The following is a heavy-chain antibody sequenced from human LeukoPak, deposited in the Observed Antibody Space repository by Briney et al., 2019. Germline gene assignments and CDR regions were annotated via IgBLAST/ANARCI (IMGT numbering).Heavy chain of an antibody. V-gene: IGHV1-2*02. D-gene: IGHD4-17*01. J-gene: IGHJ6*02. CDR1: GYTFTGYY. CDR3: ARVALRTVTTLNHYYYYGMDV. CDR2: INPNSGGT. Sequence: VASVKVSCKASGYTFTGYYMHWVRQAPGQGLEWMGWINPNSGGTNYAQKFQGRVTMTRDTSISTAYMELSRLRSDDTAVYYCARVALRTVTTLNHYYYYGMDVWGQGTTVTVSS.